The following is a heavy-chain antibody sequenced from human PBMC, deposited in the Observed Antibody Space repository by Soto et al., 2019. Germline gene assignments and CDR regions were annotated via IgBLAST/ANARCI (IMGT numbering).Heavy chain of an antibody. CDR1: GFTLSSYA. V-gene: IGHV3-48*02. J-gene: IGHJ5*02. CDR2: ISSSSSNI. D-gene: IGHD6-13*01. Sequence: EVQLAESGGGLVQPGGSLRLSCAASGFTLSSYAMNWVRQAPGKGLEWVSFISSSSSNIQYAGSVKGRFTISRDNAKNSLDLQMNSRRDDDTAVYFCARNFSLANSWCRWFDPWGQGTLVTVSS. CDR3: ARNFSLANSWCRWFDP.